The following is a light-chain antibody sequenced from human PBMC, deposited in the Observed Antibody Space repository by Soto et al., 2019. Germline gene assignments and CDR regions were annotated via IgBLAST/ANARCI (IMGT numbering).Light chain of an antibody. V-gene: IGLV2-14*01. J-gene: IGLJ1*01. CDR1: SSDVGSYNY. Sequence: SVLTQPASVSGSPGQSITISCTGTSSDVGSYNYVSWYQQHPGKAPKLMIYEVSNRPSGVSNRFSGSKSGNTASLTISGLQAEDEADYYCSSYRSTSTLEVFGTGTKVTVL. CDR3: SSYRSTSTLEV. CDR2: EVS.